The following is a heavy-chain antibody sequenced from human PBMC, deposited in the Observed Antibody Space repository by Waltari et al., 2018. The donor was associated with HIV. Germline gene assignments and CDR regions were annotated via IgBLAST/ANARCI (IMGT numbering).Heavy chain of an antibody. D-gene: IGHD6-6*01. CDR3: AGVEYSTSGPGY. CDR1: GGSISSYF. J-gene: IGHJ4*02. Sequence: QVQLQESGPGLVKPSETLSLTCPVSGGSISSYFWSWIRQPPGKGLEWIGYIYYTGNTNYNPSLKSRVTISVDTSKNQFSLKLTSLTAADTAVYYCAGVEYSTSGPGYWGQGTLVTVSS. CDR2: IYYTGNT. V-gene: IGHV4-59*01.